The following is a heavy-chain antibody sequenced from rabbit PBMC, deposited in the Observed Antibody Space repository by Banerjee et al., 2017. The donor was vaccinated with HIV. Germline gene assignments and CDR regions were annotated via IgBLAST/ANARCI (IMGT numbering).Heavy chain of an antibody. J-gene: IGHJ4*01. CDR3: VREIYASSSGYYKDL. D-gene: IGHD1-1*01. CDR2: IDPVFGST. CDR1: GFDFSSYG. Sequence: QEQLVESGGGLVQPGGSLKLSCKASGFDFSSYGVSWVRQAPGKGLEWIGYIDPVFGSTYYASWVNGRFTISSHNAQNTLYLQLNSLTAADTATYFCVREIYASSSGYYKDLWGPGTLVTVS. V-gene: IGHV1S47*01.